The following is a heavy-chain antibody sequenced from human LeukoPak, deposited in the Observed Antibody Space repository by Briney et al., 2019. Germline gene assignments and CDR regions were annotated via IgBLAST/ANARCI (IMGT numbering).Heavy chain of an antibody. Sequence: ASVKVSCKASGYTFTSYDINWVRQATGQGLEWMGWMNPNSGNTGYAQKFQGRVTMTRNTSISTAYMELSSPRSEDTAVYYCASRQELGFAFDIWGQGTMVTVSS. V-gene: IGHV1-8*01. CDR3: ASRQELGFAFDI. D-gene: IGHD7-27*01. CDR1: GYTFTSYD. J-gene: IGHJ3*02. CDR2: MNPNSGNT.